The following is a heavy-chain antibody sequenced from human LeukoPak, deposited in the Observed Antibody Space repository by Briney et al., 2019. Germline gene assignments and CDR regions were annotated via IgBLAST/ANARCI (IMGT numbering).Heavy chain of an antibody. D-gene: IGHD1-26*01. Sequence: ASVKVSCKASGYTFTGYYIHWVRQAPGQGLEWMGRINPDSGGTNYAQKFQGRVTMTRDTSISTAYMELSRLRSDDTAVYYCARINSGSYWGHDAFDMWGRGTMVTVSS. CDR3: ARINSGSYWGHDAFDM. CDR1: GYTFTGYY. CDR2: INPDSGGT. V-gene: IGHV1-2*06. J-gene: IGHJ3*02.